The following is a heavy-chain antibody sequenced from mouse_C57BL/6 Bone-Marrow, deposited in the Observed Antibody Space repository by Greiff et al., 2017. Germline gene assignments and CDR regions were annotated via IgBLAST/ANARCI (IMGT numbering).Heavy chain of an antibody. V-gene: IGHV1-5*01. D-gene: IGHD2-4*01. J-gene: IGHJ4*01. CDR2: IYPGNSDT. Sequence: EVQLQQSGTVLARPGASVKMSCKTSGYTFTSYWMHWVKQRPGQGLEWIGAIYPGNSDTSYNQKFKGKANLTAVTSASTAYMELSSLTNEDSAVYYCTRFPYYDYDPFYAMDYWGQGTSVTVSS. CDR3: TRFPYYDYDPFYAMDY. CDR1: GYTFTSYW.